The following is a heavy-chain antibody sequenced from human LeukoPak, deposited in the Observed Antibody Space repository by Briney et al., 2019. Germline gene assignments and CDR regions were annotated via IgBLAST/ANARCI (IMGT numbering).Heavy chain of an antibody. CDR3: ARVQGAYDILTGYDASHFDY. V-gene: IGHV4-34*01. J-gene: IGHJ4*02. CDR1: GGSFSGYY. Sequence: SETLSLTCAVYGGSFSGYYWSWIRQPPGKGLEWIGEINHSGSTNYNPSLKSRVTISVDTSKNQFSLKLSSVTAADTAVYYCARVQGAYDILTGYDASHFDYWGQGTLVTVSS. D-gene: IGHD3-9*01. CDR2: INHSGST.